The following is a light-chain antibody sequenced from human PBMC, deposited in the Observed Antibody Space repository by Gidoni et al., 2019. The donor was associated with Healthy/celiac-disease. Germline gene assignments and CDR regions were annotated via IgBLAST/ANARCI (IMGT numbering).Light chain of an antibody. CDR2: AAS. Sequence: DLQLTQSPSFLSASVGDRVTITCWASQGISSYLAWYQQKPGKAPKLLIYAASTLQSGVPSRFSGSGSGTEFTLTISSLQPEDFATYYCQQLNSYLCSFGQGTKLEIK. V-gene: IGKV1-9*01. CDR1: QGISSY. CDR3: QQLNSYLCS. J-gene: IGKJ2*04.